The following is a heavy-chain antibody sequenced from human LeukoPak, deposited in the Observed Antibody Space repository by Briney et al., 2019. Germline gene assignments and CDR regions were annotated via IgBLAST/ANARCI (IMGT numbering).Heavy chain of an antibody. CDR1: GFTFSTYA. Sequence: GGSLRLSCAASGFTFSTYAMHWVRQAPGKGLEWVAIISYDGSSKYYADSVKGRFTISRDNSKNTLYLQMNSLRPEDTAVHYCARDQPETVVVVAAMGYYYGKDVWGQGTTVTVSS. CDR2: ISYDGSSK. CDR3: ARDQPETVVVVAAMGYYYGKDV. V-gene: IGHV3-30-3*01. D-gene: IGHD2-15*01. J-gene: IGHJ6*02.